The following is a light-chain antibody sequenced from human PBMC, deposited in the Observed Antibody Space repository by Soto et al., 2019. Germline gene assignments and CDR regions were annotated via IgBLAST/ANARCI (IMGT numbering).Light chain of an antibody. CDR2: EGS. CDR3: CSHAGSSPRV. V-gene: IGLV2-23*01. Sequence: QSVLTQPASVSGSPGQSITISCTGTSSDVGSYNLVSWYQQHPGKAPKLMIYEGSKRPSGVSNRFSGSKSGNTASLTISGLQAEDEADYYCCSHAGSSPRVFGTGTKLTVL. J-gene: IGLJ1*01. CDR1: SSDVGSYNL.